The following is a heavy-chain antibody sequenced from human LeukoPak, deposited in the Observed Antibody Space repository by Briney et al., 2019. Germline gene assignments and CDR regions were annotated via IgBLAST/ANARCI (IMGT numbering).Heavy chain of an antibody. V-gene: IGHV3-53*01. Sequence: GGSLRLSCAASGFTVSSNYMSWVRQAPGKGLEWVSVIYSGGSTYYADSVKGRFTISRDNSKNTLYLQMNSLRAEDTAVYYCAKSRAARSYYYGMDVWGQGTTVTVSS. CDR1: GFTVSSNY. D-gene: IGHD6-6*01. J-gene: IGHJ6*02. CDR2: IYSGGST. CDR3: AKSRAARSYYYGMDV.